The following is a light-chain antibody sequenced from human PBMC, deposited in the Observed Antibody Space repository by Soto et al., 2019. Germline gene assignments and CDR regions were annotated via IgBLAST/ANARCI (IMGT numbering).Light chain of an antibody. Sequence: SYELTQPPSVSVSQGQTASITCSGDKLGDKYACWYQQKPGQSPVLVIYQDSKRPAGIPERFSGSNSGNTATLTISGTQAMDEADYYSQAWDSSTAVFGGGTKLTVL. CDR2: QDS. CDR3: QAWDSSTAV. CDR1: KLGDKY. V-gene: IGLV3-1*01. J-gene: IGLJ2*01.